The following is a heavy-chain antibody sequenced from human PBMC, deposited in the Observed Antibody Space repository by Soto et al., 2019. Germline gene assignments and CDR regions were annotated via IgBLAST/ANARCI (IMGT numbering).Heavy chain of an antibody. Sequence: GVSVKVSCKASGGTFSSYAISWVRQAPGQGLEWMGGIIPIFGTANYAQKFQGRVTITADESTSTAYMELSSLRSEDTAVYYCARGRGYSGYENYYYGMDVWGQGTTVTVSS. CDR3: ARGRGYSGYENYYYGMDV. J-gene: IGHJ6*02. CDR1: GGTFSSYA. D-gene: IGHD5-12*01. CDR2: IIPIFGTA. V-gene: IGHV1-69*13.